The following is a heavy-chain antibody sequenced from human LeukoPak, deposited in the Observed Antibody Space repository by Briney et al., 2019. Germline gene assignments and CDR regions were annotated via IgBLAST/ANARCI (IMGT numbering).Heavy chain of an antibody. J-gene: IGHJ4*02. CDR3: ARVHVDFWSGYSPFDY. D-gene: IGHD3-3*01. CDR2: INPNSGGT. Sequence: GASVKVSCKASGYTFTGYYMHWVRQAPGQGLEWMGWINPNSGGTNYAQKFQGRVTTTRDTSISTAYMELSRLRSDDTAVYYCARVHVDFWSGYSPFDYWGQGTLVTVSS. V-gene: IGHV1-2*02. CDR1: GYTFTGYY.